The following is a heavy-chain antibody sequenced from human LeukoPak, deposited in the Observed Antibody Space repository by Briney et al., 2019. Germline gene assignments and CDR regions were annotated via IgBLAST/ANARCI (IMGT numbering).Heavy chain of an antibody. CDR3: STTYYVDGSEGY. CDR2: IKSKTDGGTT. Sequence: GGSLRLSCAASGCTFSNAWMNWVRQAPGKGLEWVGRIKSKTDGGTTDYAAPVKGRFTISRDDSKNTLYLQMNSLKTEDTAVYYCSTTYYVDGSEGYWGQGTLVTVSS. J-gene: IGHJ4*02. CDR1: GCTFSNAW. V-gene: IGHV3-15*07. D-gene: IGHD3-22*01.